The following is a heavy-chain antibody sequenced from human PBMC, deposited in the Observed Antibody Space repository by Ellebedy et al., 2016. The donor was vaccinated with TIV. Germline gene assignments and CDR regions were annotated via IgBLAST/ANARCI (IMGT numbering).Heavy chain of an antibody. Sequence: SETLSLTXAVYGGSFSGYYWSWIRQPPGKGLEWIGEINHSGSTNYNPSLKSRVTISVDTSKNQFSLKLSSVTAADTAVYYCARGLPALAYFDYWGQGTLVTVSS. J-gene: IGHJ4*02. CDR2: INHSGST. D-gene: IGHD6-13*01. CDR1: GGSFSGYY. CDR3: ARGLPALAYFDY. V-gene: IGHV4-34*01.